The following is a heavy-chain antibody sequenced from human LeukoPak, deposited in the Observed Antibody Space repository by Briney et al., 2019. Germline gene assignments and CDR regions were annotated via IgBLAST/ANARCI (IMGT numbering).Heavy chain of an antibody. J-gene: IGHJ6*02. CDR2: ISISSSYT. CDR1: GFTFSSCR. Sequence: PGGSLRLSCAASGFTFSSCRLNWFRQPPGEGLEWVSSISISSSYTYYADSVKGRFTISRDNAKNSLYLQMNSLRAEDTAVYYCARDRAGIVWGQGTTVTVSS. CDR3: ARDRAGIV. V-gene: IGHV3-21*01. D-gene: IGHD6-13*01.